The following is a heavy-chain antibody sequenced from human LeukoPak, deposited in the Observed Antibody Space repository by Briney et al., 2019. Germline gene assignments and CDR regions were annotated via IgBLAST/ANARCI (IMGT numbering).Heavy chain of an antibody. CDR3: ARDGDSITMVRGVMPIGY. Sequence: ASVKVSCKASGGTFSSYAISWVRQAPGQGLEWMGRIIPILGIANYAQKFQGRVTITADKSTSTAYMELSSLRSEDTAVYYCARDGDSITMVRGVMPIGYWGQGTLVTVCS. CDR1: GGTFSSYA. D-gene: IGHD3-10*01. CDR2: IIPILGIA. V-gene: IGHV1-69*04. J-gene: IGHJ4*02.